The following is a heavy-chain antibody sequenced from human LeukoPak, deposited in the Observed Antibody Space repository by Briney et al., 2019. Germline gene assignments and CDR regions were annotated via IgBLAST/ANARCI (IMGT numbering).Heavy chain of an antibody. V-gene: IGHV4-30-4*01. J-gene: IGHJ3*02. D-gene: IGHD2-15*01. CDR2: IYDSGST. Sequence: TSETLSLTCTVSGGSISSYYWSWIRQPPGKGLEWIGYIYDSGSTYYNPSLKSRITISVDTSENRFSLKLSSVTATDTAVYYCARDCSGGSCYGAFDIWGQGTMVTVSS. CDR3: ARDCSGGSCYGAFDI. CDR1: GGSISSYY.